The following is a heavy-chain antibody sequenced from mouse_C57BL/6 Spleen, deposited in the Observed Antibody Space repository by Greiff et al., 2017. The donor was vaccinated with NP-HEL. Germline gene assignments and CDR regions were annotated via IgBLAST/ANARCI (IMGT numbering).Heavy chain of an antibody. V-gene: IGHV1-52*01. J-gene: IGHJ4*01. Sequence: VQLQQPGAELVRPGSSVKLSCKASGYTFTSYWMHWVKQRPIQGLEWIGNIDPSDSETHYNQKFKDKATLTVDKSSSTAYMQLSSLTSEDSAVYYCARNYEDYYAMDYWGQGTSVTVSS. CDR2: IDPSDSET. CDR1: GYTFTSYW. CDR3: ARNYEDYYAMDY. D-gene: IGHD1-1*01.